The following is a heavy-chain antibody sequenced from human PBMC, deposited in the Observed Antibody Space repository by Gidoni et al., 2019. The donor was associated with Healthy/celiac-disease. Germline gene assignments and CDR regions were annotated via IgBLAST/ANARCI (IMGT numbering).Heavy chain of an antibody. J-gene: IGHJ3*02. D-gene: IGHD2-2*01. CDR1: GGTFSSYA. CDR3: ARGGVVPAAMWGTHDAFDI. V-gene: IGHV1-69*06. Sequence: QVQLVQSGAEVKKPGSSVKVSCKASGGTFSSYAISWVRQAPGQGLEWMGGIIPIFGTANYAQKFQGRVTITADKSTSTAYMELSSLRSEDTAVYYCARGGVVPAAMWGTHDAFDIWGQGTMVTVSS. CDR2: IIPIFGTA.